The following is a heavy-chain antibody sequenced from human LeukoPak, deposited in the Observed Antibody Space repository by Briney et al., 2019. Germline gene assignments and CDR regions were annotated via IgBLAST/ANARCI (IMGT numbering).Heavy chain of an antibody. D-gene: IGHD1-26*01. CDR1: GYTFTRYD. V-gene: IGHV7-4-1*02. J-gene: IGHJ4*02. CDR3: ARIVGATEALDS. CDR2: INTNTEKP. Sequence: ASVKVSCKASGYTFTRYDMNWMRQAPGQGLEFLGWINTNTEKPSYAEDFTGRFVFSLDTSVTTAYLHINNLRADDSAIYYYARIVGATEALDSWGQGTLVTVSS.